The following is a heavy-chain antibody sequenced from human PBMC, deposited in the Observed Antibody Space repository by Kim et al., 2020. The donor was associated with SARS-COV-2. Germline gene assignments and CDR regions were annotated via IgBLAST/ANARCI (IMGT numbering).Heavy chain of an antibody. CDR3: ARKNATVTGGLVTGGMDV. V-gene: IGHV3-23*01. D-gene: IGHD1-1*01. CDR2: ITGSGDRA. Sequence: GGSLRLSCVASGFTFNNYVLRWVRQAPGKGLEWVSAITGSGDRAQYADSVKGRFTVSRDSSRETLYLQMNSLRVEDTAVYYCARKNATVTGGLVTGGMDVWGQGATVTVSS. CDR1: GFTFNNYV. J-gene: IGHJ6*02.